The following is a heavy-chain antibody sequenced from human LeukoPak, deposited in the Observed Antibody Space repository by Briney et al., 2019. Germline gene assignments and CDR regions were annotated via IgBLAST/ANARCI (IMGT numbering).Heavy chain of an antibody. CDR2: ISGSGGST. D-gene: IGHD3-10*01. CDR3: AKDRKQWFRELVLFDY. Sequence: GGSLRLSCAASGFTFSSYAMSWVRQAPGKGLEWVSAISGSGGSTYYADSVKGRFTISRDNSKNTLYLQMNSLRAEDTAVYYCAKDRKQWFRELVLFDYWGQGTLVIVSS. CDR1: GFTFSSYA. J-gene: IGHJ4*02. V-gene: IGHV3-23*01.